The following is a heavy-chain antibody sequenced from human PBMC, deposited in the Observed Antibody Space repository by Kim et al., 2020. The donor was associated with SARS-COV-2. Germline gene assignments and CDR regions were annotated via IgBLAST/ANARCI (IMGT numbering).Heavy chain of an antibody. D-gene: IGHD5-12*01. V-gene: IGHV3-23*01. CDR2: IRDGGGNT. Sequence: GGSLRLSCAASGFNFSSYAMSWVRQAPGKGLEWVSGIRDGGGNTYYTDPVKGRFTISRDNSKDTLSLQLNSLRADDTAVYYCAEGGKKNLFSGDCGQGALVTVSS. CDR3: AEGGKKNLFSGD. CDR1: GFNFSSYA. J-gene: IGHJ1*01.